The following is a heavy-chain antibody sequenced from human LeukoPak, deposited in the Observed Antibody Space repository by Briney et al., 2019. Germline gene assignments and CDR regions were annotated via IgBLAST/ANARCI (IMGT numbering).Heavy chain of an antibody. D-gene: IGHD3-16*01. V-gene: IGHV3-69-1*02. J-gene: IGHJ4*02. CDR3: GRAFPPLRTSSAGDL. CDR2: ISGLSTHI. CDR1: GFTFSDYD. Sequence: GGSLRLSCSASGFTFSDYDMNWVRQAPGKGLESVSSISGLSTHIYYGDSVKGRFSISRDNDKNSVYLQMNSLGVEDTAIYYCGRAFPPLRTSSAGDLWGQGILVTVSS.